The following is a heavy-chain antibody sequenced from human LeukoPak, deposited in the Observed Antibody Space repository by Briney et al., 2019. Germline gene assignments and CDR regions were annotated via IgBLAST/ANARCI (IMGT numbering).Heavy chain of an antibody. CDR3: AANYDSSGGRFDP. J-gene: IGHJ5*02. V-gene: IGHV4-59*12. CDR2: IYYSGST. CDR1: GGSISSYY. Sequence: SETLSRTCTVSGGSISSYYWSWIRQPPGKGREWIGYIYYSGSTNYNPSLKSRVTISVDTSKNQFSLKLSSVTAADTAVYYCAANYDSSGGRFDPWGQGTLVTVSS. D-gene: IGHD3-22*01.